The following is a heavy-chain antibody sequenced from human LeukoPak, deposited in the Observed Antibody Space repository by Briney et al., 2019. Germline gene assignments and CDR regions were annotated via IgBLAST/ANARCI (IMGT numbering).Heavy chain of an antibody. CDR1: GFTFSSYA. CDR3: ARGVVVTAYSYFQH. D-gene: IGHD2-21*02. CDR2: ISYDGSNK. Sequence: GGSLRLSCAASGFTFSSYAMHWVRQAPGKGLEGVAVISYDGSNKYYADSVKGRFTISRDNSKNTLYLQMNSLRAEDTAVYYCARGVVVTAYSYFQHWGQGTLVTVSS. V-gene: IGHV3-30-3*01. J-gene: IGHJ1*01.